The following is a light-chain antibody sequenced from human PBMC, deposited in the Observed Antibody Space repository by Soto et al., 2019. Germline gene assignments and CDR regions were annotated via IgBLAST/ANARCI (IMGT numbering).Light chain of an antibody. V-gene: IGKV3-20*01. CDR3: QQYGSSPLFT. J-gene: IGKJ3*01. Sequence: EIVLTQSPGTLSLSPGERATLSCRASQSVSSSYLAWYQQKPGQAPRLLIYDASSRATGIPDRFSGSGSGTDFTLIISRLEPEDFAVYYCQQYGSSPLFTFGPGTKVDI. CDR1: QSVSSSY. CDR2: DAS.